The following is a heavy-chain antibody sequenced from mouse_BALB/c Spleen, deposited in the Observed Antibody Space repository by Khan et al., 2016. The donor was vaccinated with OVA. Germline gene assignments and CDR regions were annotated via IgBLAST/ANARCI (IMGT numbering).Heavy chain of an antibody. V-gene: IGHV4-1*02. Sequence: EVKLLESGGGLVQPGGSLKLSCAASGFDFSSYWMSWVRQAPGKGLEWIGEINPDSSTINYTPSLKDKFIISRDNPKNTLYLQMSKVRSEDTALYYCARRYRYDGRAWFAYWGQGTLVTVSA. J-gene: IGHJ3*01. CDR2: INPDSSTI. CDR3: ARRYRYDGRAWFAY. CDR1: GFDFSSYW. D-gene: IGHD2-14*01.